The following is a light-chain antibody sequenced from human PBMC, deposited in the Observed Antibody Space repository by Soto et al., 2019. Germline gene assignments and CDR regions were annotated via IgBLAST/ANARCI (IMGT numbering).Light chain of an antibody. CDR3: QQYNNWPS. CDR1: QSVRTN. CDR2: GAS. V-gene: IGKV3-15*01. J-gene: IGKJ1*01. Sequence: EIVLTQSPGTLSLSPGERATLSCRASQSVRTNYLAWYKQKPGQAPRLLIYGASTRVTGIPARFSGSGSGTEFTLTISSLQSEDFAVYYCQQYNNWPSFGQGTKVDIK.